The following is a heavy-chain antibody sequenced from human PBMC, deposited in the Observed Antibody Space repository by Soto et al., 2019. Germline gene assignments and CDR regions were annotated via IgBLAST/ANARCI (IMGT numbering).Heavy chain of an antibody. V-gene: IGHV3-23*01. CDR1: GFTFSSYA. J-gene: IGHJ4*02. Sequence: EVQLLESGGGLVQPGGSLRLSCAASGFTFSSYAMSWVRQAPGKGLEWVSAISGSGGSTYYADSVKGRFTISRDNSKNPLYLQMNSLRAEDTAVYYCAKGDLMITFGGVITFDYWGQGTLVTVSS. D-gene: IGHD3-16*01. CDR3: AKGDLMITFGGVITFDY. CDR2: ISGSGGST.